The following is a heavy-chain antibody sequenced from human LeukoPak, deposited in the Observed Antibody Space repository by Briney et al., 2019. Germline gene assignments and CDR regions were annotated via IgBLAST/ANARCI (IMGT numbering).Heavy chain of an antibody. CDR3: ARDCGGWSFDY. J-gene: IGHJ4*02. V-gene: IGHV3-21*01. D-gene: IGHD3-16*01. Sequence: GGSLRLSCAASGFIFRTYSMSWVRQAPGKGLEWVSSITTSGTYIYYADSVKGRFTISRDNAKNSVSMQMNSLRAEDTDIYYCARDCGGWSFDYWGLGTLVTVSS. CDR2: ITTSGTYI. CDR1: GFIFRTYS.